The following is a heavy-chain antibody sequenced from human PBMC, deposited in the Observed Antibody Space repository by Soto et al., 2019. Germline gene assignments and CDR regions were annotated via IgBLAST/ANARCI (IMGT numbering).Heavy chain of an antibody. J-gene: IGHJ4*02. CDR1: GVSISSGNW. Sequence: SETLSLTCAVSGVSISSGNWWTWVRQTPQRGLEYIGEIFHDGTANYYPSFERRVAISVDTSKNQFYLKLTSVTAADTAIYFCARLVYDTRLNYMYFDFWGQGALVTVSS. D-gene: IGHD3-10*01. CDR2: IFHDGTA. CDR3: ARLVYDTRLNYMYFDF. V-gene: IGHV4-4*02.